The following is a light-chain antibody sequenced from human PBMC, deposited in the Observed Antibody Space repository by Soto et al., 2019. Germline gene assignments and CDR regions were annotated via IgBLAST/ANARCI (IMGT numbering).Light chain of an antibody. CDR3: QQYNSLWT. J-gene: IGKJ1*01. Sequence: DIQMTQSPSTLSASVGDRVTITCRASQSISSWLAWYQQKPGKAPKLLIYKASSLESGVPSRFSGSGSGTEFTLTISSLQPEDFATYYCQQYNSLWTFGQGIKVEIK. CDR1: QSISSW. V-gene: IGKV1-5*03. CDR2: KAS.